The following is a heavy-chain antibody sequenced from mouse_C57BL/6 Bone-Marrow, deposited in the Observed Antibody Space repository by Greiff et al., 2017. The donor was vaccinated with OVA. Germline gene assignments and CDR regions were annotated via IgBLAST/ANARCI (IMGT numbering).Heavy chain of an antibody. CDR3: ARGLITTVVAGDYAMDY. CDR1: GYAFTNYL. CDR2: INPGSGGT. D-gene: IGHD1-1*01. Sequence: VQLQQSGAELVRPGTSVKVSCKASGYAFTNYLIEWVKQRPGQGLEWIGVINPGSGGTNYNEKFKGKATLTADKSSSTAYMQLSSLTSEDSAVYFCARGLITTVVAGDYAMDYWGQGTSVTVSS. J-gene: IGHJ4*01. V-gene: IGHV1-54*01.